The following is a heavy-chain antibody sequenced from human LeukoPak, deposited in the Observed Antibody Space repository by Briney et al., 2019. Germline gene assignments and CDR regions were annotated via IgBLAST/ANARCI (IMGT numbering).Heavy chain of an antibody. CDR3: ARDRVDSSGYSDAFDI. J-gene: IGHJ3*02. Sequence: PSETLSLTCSVSGGSISSGGYYWSWIRQHPGRGLGWIGYSYYSGSTDYNPSLKRRVTISVDTSKNQFSLKLSSVTAADTAVYYCARDRVDSSGYSDAFDIWGQGTMVTVSS. D-gene: IGHD3-22*01. CDR2: SYYSGST. CDR1: GGSISSGGYY. V-gene: IGHV4-31*03.